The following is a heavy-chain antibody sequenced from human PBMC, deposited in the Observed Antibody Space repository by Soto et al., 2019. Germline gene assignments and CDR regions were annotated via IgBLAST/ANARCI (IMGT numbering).Heavy chain of an antibody. CDR1: GFTFDDYA. CDR2: ISWNSGSI. V-gene: IGHV3-9*01. J-gene: IGHJ4*02. CDR3: AKALDYDSSGYYYFDY. D-gene: IGHD3-22*01. Sequence: EVQLVESGGGLVQSGRSLRLSCAASGFTFDDYAMHWVRQAPGKGLEWVLSISWNSGSIAYADSVKGRFTISRDNAKNSLFLQMSSLRPEDTALYYCAKALDYDSSGYYYFDYWGQGTLVTVSS.